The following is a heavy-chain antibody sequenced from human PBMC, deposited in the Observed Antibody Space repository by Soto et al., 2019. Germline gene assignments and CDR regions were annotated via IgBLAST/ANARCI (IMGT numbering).Heavy chain of an antibody. CDR3: ARHQGRIAAAYDAFDI. D-gene: IGHD6-13*01. CDR2: IDPSDSYT. J-gene: IGHJ3*02. CDR1: GYSFTSYW. V-gene: IGHV5-10-1*01. Sequence: GESLKISCKGSGYSFTSYWISWVRQMPGKGLEWMGRIDPSDSYTNYSPSLQGHVTISADKSISTAYLQWSSLKASDTAMYYCARHQGRIAAAYDAFDIWGQGTMVTVSS.